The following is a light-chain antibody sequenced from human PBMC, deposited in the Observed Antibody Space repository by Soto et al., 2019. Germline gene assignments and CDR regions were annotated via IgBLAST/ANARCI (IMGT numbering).Light chain of an antibody. J-gene: IGKJ4*01. Sequence: EIVWTQSPGTLSLSPGERATLSCRASQSVSSSYLAWYQQKPGQAPRLLIYGASSRATSIPDRFSGSGSGTDFTLTISRLEPEDFAVYYCQQYGSSPVFGGGTKVEIK. CDR2: GAS. V-gene: IGKV3-20*01. CDR1: QSVSSSY. CDR3: QQYGSSPV.